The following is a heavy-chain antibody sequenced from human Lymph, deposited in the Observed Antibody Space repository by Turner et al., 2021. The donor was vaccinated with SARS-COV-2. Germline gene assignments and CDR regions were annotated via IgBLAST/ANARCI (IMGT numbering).Heavy chain of an antibody. J-gene: IGHJ2*01. CDR2: ISWDGGST. V-gene: IGHV3-43*01. D-gene: IGHD1-26*01. Sequence: EVQLVESGGVVVQPGGSLRLSCAASGFTFDDYTMHWVRQAPGKGLEWVSLISWDGGSTYYADSVKGRFTISGDNSKNSLYLQMNSLRTEDTALYYCAKDQGSGSPYWYFDLWGRGTLVTVSS. CDR1: GFTFDDYT. CDR3: AKDQGSGSPYWYFDL.